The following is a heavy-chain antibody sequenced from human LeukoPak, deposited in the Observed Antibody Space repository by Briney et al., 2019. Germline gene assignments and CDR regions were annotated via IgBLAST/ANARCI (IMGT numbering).Heavy chain of an antibody. J-gene: IGHJ3*02. D-gene: IGHD3-22*01. CDR3: ARQAYGSRFDAFDI. V-gene: IGHV5-51*01. Sequence: GESLKISCKGSGYSFTSYWIGWVRQMPGKGLEWMGIIYPDDSETNYSPSFKGQVTMSVDKSITTAFLQWSSLKASDTAMYYCARQAYGSRFDAFDIWCQGTMVTVSS. CDR1: GYSFTSYW. CDR2: IYPDDSET.